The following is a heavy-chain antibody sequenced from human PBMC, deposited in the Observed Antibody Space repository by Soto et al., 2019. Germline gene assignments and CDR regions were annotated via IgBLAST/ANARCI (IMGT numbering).Heavy chain of an antibody. J-gene: IGHJ3*02. V-gene: IGHV4-39*01. CDR3: ARHPQTFGELLSDAFDI. CDR2: IYYSGST. Sequence: AETLSLTCTVSGRSISSYYWHWLRPPPGKGLEWIGSIYYSGSTYYNPSLKSRVTISVDTSKNQFSLKLSSVTAADTAVYYCARHPQTFGELLSDAFDIWGQGTMVTVSS. D-gene: IGHD3-10*01. CDR1: GRSISSYY.